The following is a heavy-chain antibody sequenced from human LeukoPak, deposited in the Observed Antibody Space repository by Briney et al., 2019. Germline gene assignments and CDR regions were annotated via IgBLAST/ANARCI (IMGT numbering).Heavy chain of an antibody. V-gene: IGHV3-7*04. CDR1: GFTFSNYW. J-gene: IGHJ4*02. CDR3: ARGGGMRSWYDFDY. D-gene: IGHD6-13*01. CDR2: IKEAGSEK. Sequence: GGSLRLSCAASGFTFSNYWMSWVRQAPGKGLEFMANIKEAGSEKYYVDSVKGRFTISRDNDKNLVHLQMNSLGAEDTAVYYCARGGGMRSWYDFDYWGQGTLVTVSS.